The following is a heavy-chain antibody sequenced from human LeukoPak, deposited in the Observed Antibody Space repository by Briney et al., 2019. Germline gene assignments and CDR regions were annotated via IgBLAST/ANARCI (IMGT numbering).Heavy chain of an antibody. D-gene: IGHD6-13*01. CDR2: INHSGST. CDR3: ARHWEQQLVYTDY. J-gene: IGHJ4*02. CDR1: GGSFRGYY. V-gene: IGHV4-34*01. Sequence: PSETLSLTCAVYGGSFRGYYWSWIRQPPGKGLEWIGEINHSGSTNYNPSLKSRVTISVDTSKNQFSLKLSSVTAADTAVYYCARHWEQQLVYTDYWGQGTLVSVSS.